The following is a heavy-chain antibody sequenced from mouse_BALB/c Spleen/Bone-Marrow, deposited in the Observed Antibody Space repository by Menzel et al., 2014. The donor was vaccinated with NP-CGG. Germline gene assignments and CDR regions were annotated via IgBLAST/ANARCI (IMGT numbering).Heavy chain of an antibody. CDR2: IDPANGNT. J-gene: IGHJ3*01. Sequence: EVQLQESGAELVKPGASVKLSCTASGFNIKDTYMHWVKRRPEQGLEWIGRIDPANGNTKYDPKFQGKATITADTSSNTAYLQLSSLTSEDTAVYYCARWLPLAYWGQGTLVTVSA. D-gene: IGHD2-2*01. CDR3: ARWLPLAY. V-gene: IGHV14-3*02. CDR1: GFNIKDTY.